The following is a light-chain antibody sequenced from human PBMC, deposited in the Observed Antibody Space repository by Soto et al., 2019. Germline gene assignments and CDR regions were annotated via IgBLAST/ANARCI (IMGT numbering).Light chain of an antibody. Sequence: QSVLTQPPSVSGAPGQRVTISCTGSSSNIGAGYDVHWYQQFPGTAPKLLMYGTINRPSGVPDRFSGSKSGTSASLAITGLQAEDETDYYCQSYDSSLSGWVFGTGTKATVL. CDR1: SSNIGAGYD. CDR3: QSYDSSLSGWV. J-gene: IGLJ1*01. CDR2: GTI. V-gene: IGLV1-40*01.